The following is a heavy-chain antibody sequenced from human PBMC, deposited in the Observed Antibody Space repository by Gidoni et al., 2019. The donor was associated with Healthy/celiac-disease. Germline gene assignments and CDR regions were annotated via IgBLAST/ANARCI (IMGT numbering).Heavy chain of an antibody. CDR2: ISGSGGST. Sequence: EVQLLESGGGLVQPGGSLRLSCAASGFTFSSYAMSWVRQAPGKGLEWVSAISGSGGSTYYADSVKGRFTISRDNSKSTLYLQMSSLRAEDTAVYYCAKDTAYYYGSGMFDYWGQGTLVTVSS. CDR1: GFTFSSYA. D-gene: IGHD3-10*01. V-gene: IGHV3-23*01. J-gene: IGHJ4*02. CDR3: AKDTAYYYGSGMFDY.